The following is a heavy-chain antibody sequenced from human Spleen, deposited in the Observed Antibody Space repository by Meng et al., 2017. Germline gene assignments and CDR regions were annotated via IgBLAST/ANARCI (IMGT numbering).Heavy chain of an antibody. V-gene: IGHV1-2*06. D-gene: IGHD6-25*01. CDR3: ARDEDISAAGKLFGDY. CDR1: GYNFPDYY. CDR2: INPKNGDT. Sequence: QWRLERSWAEVKTHGAAVKVPCKPSGYNFPDYYIPVVRRAPGQGLEWMGRINPKNGDTHYAQKFQARVTMTGDTSISTAYMELSGLRSDDTAMYYCARDEDISAAGKLFGDYWGQGTLVTVSS. J-gene: IGHJ4*02.